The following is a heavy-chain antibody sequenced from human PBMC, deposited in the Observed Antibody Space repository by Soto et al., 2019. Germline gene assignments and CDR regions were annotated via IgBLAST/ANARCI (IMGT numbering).Heavy chain of an antibody. D-gene: IGHD3-9*01. J-gene: IGHJ5*02. CDR2: IKEDGSDK. CDR3: VGVSLTGS. V-gene: IGHV3-7*01. Sequence: GGSQSLSYVASGFPFSSYWMSWVRQAPGKGLEWVANIKEDGSDKYYVDSVKGRFTIYLQMNSLRVEDTAVYYCVGVSLTGSWGQGTLVTVSS. CDR1: GFPFSSYW.